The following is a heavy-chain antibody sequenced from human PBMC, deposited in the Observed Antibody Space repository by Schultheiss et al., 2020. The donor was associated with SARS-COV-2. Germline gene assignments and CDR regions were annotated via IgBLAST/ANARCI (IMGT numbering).Heavy chain of an antibody. CDR2: IYHSGST. Sequence: SETLSLTCTVSGGSISSGGYYWNWIRQHPGKGLEWIGSIYHSGSTYYNPSLKSRVTISVDTSKNQFSLKLSSVTAADTAVYYCARDYLQQLQPYYYYYYGMDVWGQGTTVTVSS. V-gene: IGHV4-39*07. J-gene: IGHJ6*02. CDR1: GGSISSGGYY. CDR3: ARDYLQQLQPYYYYYYGMDV. D-gene: IGHD6-13*01.